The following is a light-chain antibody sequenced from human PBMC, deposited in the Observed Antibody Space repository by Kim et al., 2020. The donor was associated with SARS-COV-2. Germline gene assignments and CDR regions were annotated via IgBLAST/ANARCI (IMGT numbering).Light chain of an antibody. CDR3: QQSYSNYHT. Sequence: SAALGDRVPITSRPTQHIVSYLYSSQQKPGRAPTHLLYAASCFQSGVTSRFRSCGSVTEFTLTISSLQPEDFGTYYCQQSYSNYHTFGQGTKLEI. J-gene: IGKJ2*01. CDR1: QHIVSY. V-gene: IGKV1-39*01. CDR2: AAS.